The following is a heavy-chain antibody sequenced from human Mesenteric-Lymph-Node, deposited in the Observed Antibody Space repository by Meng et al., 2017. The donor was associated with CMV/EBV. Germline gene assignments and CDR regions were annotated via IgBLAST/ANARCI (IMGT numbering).Heavy chain of an antibody. CDR3: ARDPGMIRGAIIDY. D-gene: IGHD3-10*01. CDR1: GYTFISYG. V-gene: IGHV1-18*01. J-gene: IGHJ4*02. CDR2: ISSYTGDI. Sequence: AGYTFISYGISWVRQAPGQGPEWMAWISSYTGDIYYAQKFQGRVTLTTDPPTSTAYMELRSLNSDDTAVYYCARDPGMIRGAIIDYWGQGTLVTVSS.